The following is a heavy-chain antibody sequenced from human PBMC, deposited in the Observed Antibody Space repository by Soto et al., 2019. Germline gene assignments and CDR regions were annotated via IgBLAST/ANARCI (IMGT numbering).Heavy chain of an antibody. CDR2: IRSRSDSYVT. V-gene: IGHV3-73*01. D-gene: IGHD1-7*01. J-gene: IGHJ4*02. CDR3: TRSVTGTTAHFDY. CDR1: GFTFSDSA. Sequence: GGSLRLSCATSGFTFSDSAMHWVRQSSGNGLEWVGRIRSRSDSYVTAYAASVRGRFTISRDDSKNTAYLQMMRLKTEDTAVYYCTRSVTGTTAHFDYWGQGILVTVSS.